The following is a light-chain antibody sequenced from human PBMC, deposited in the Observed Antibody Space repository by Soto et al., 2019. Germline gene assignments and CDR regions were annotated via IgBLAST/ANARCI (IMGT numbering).Light chain of an antibody. Sequence: EIVLSQSPGTLSLSPGERATLSCRAGQSVSSNSLAWYQQKPGQAPRLLIYGASTRAIGIPDRFSGSGSGTDFTLTISRLEPEDFAVYYCQQYDRSSITFGQGTRLEI. CDR3: QQYDRSSIT. CDR1: QSVSSNS. J-gene: IGKJ5*01. V-gene: IGKV3-20*01. CDR2: GAS.